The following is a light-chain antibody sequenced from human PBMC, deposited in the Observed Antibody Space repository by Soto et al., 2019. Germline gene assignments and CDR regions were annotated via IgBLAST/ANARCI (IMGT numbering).Light chain of an antibody. CDR3: SSYKGSGTTLV. CDR2: EVS. V-gene: IGLV2-14*01. J-gene: IGLJ1*01. CDR1: SSDVGGYNY. Sequence: QSALAQPASVSGSPGQSITISCTGTSSDVGGYNYVSWYQQHPGKAPRLMIFEVSERPSGVSNRFSGSKSGNTASLTISGLQAEDEADYYCSSYKGSGTTLVFGTGTKVTVL.